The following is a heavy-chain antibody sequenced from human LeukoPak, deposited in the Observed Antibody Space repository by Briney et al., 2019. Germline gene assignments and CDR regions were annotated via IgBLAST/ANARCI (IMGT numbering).Heavy chain of an antibody. CDR3: ARLGTPDFDDGAFDI. V-gene: IGHV3-66*01. CDR1: GFTFRSYW. Sequence: PGGSLRLSCAASGFTFRSYWMTWVRQAPGKGLEWVSVIYSGGSTYYADSVKGRFTISRDNSKNTLYLQMNSLRAEDTAVYYCARLGTPDFDDGAFDIWGQGTMVTVSS. CDR2: IYSGGST. J-gene: IGHJ3*02. D-gene: IGHD3-9*01.